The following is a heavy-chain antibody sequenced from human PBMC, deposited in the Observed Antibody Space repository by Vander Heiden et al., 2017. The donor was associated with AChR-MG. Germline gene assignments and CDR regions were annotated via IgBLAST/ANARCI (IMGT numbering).Heavy chain of an antibody. CDR2: INHSGST. CDR3: ARGQFCSSTSCDMRRNYYYYMDV. Sequence: QVPLQQWGAGLLKPSETLSLTCAVYGGSFSGYYLTWIRQPPRKGLEWIGEINHSGSTNYNPSLKSRVTISVDTSKSQFSLKLSSVTAADTAVYYCARGQFCSSTSCDMRRNYYYYMDVWGKGTTVTVSS. D-gene: IGHD2-2*02. J-gene: IGHJ6*03. V-gene: IGHV4-34*01. CDR1: GGSFSGYY.